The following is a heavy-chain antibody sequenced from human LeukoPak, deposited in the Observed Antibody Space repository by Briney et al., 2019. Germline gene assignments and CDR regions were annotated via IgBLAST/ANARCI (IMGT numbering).Heavy chain of an antibody. J-gene: IGHJ4*02. CDR3: VRGGAAAGTSTGYFDY. CDR1: GGSFSGYY. Sequence: SETLSLTCAVYGGSFSGYYWSWIRQPPGKGLEWIGEINHSGSTNYNPSLKSRVTISVDTSKNQFSLKLSSVTAADTAVYYCVRGGAAAGTSTGYFDYWGQGTLVTVSS. V-gene: IGHV4-34*01. D-gene: IGHD6-13*01. CDR2: INHSGST.